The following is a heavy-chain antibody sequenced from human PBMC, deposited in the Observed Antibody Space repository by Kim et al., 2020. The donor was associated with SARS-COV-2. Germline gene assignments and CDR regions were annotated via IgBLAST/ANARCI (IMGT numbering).Heavy chain of an antibody. Sequence: SETLSLTCTVSGGSISSSSYYWGWIRQPPGKGLEWIGSIYYSGSTYYNPSLKSRVTISVDTSKNQFSLKLSSVTAADTAVYYCARVSRGGRGVWSFDPWGQGTLVTVSS. CDR2: IYYSGST. V-gene: IGHV4-39*01. CDR1: GGSISSSSYY. J-gene: IGHJ5*02. D-gene: IGHD2-21*01. CDR3: ARVSRGGRGVWSFDP.